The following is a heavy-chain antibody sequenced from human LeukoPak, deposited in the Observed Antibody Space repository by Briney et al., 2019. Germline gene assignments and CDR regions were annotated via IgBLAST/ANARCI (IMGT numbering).Heavy chain of an antibody. Sequence: SETLSLTCTVSGGSISSSSYYWGWIRQPPGKGLEWIGSIYYSGSTNYNPSLKSRVTMLVDTSKNQFSLKLSSVTAADTAVYYCARGAKYSYYYYMDVWGKGTTVTVSS. CDR1: GGSISSSSYY. V-gene: IGHV4-39*07. CDR2: IYYSGST. CDR3: ARGAKYSYYYYMDV. J-gene: IGHJ6*03. D-gene: IGHD5-18*01.